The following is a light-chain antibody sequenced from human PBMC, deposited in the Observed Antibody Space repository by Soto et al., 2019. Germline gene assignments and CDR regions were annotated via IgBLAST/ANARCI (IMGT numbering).Light chain of an antibody. CDR1: LIVNSNY. V-gene: IGKV3-20*01. CDR2: GAS. J-gene: IGKJ1*01. CDR3: QQYAISPWT. Sequence: EIVLTQSPGPLSLSPGERATLSCRASLIVNSNYLAWYQQKPGQAPRLLIHGASSRATGIPDRFSGSASGTDFALIINRLETEDFAVYYCQQYAISPWTFGQGTNEEIK.